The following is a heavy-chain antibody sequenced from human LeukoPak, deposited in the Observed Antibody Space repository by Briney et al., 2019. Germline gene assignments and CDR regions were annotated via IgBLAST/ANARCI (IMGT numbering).Heavy chain of an antibody. CDR2: IYYSGGT. J-gene: IGHJ2*01. CDR1: GASISSRSYY. CDR3: ARVAYSSGWYWYFDL. D-gene: IGHD6-19*01. Sequence: SETLSLTCTVSGASISSRSYYWGWIRQPPGKGLEWIGYIYYSGGTKYNPSLKSRVTISVDTSNNRFSLKLSSVAAADTAFYYCARVAYSSGWYWYFDLWGRGTLVTVSS. V-gene: IGHV4-61*05.